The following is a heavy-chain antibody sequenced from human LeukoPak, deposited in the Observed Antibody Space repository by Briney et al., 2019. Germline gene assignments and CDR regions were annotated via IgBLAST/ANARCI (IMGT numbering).Heavy chain of an antibody. Sequence: GGSLRLSCAASGFTFSTYYMSWVRQAPGTGLEWVANIKQDGSEKYYVDSVKGRFTISRDNAKNSLYLQMNSLRAEDTALYYCASNYGSGSYYNGIDYWGQGTLVIVSS. D-gene: IGHD3-10*01. CDR1: GFTFSTYY. CDR2: IKQDGSEK. V-gene: IGHV3-7*03. CDR3: ASNYGSGSYYNGIDY. J-gene: IGHJ4*02.